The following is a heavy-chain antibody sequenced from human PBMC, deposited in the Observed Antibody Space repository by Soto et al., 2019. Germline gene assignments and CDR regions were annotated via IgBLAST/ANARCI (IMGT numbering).Heavy chain of an antibody. Sequence: SETLSLTCTVSGGSISSYYWSWVRQTPGKGLEWIGHIDYSGRTNYNPSLKSRVTISLDTSKNQFFLRLNSVTAADTAVYYCARVPASGDLRLDYWGQGTLVTSPQ. V-gene: IGHV4-59*01. J-gene: IGHJ4*02. CDR2: IDYSGRT. D-gene: IGHD6-13*01. CDR1: GGSISSYY. CDR3: ARVPASGDLRLDY.